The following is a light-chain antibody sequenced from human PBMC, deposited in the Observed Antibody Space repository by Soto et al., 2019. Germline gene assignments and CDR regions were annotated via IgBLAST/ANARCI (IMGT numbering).Light chain of an antibody. CDR1: QSVSSN. CDR2: GAS. V-gene: IGKV3-15*01. Sequence: EIVMTQSPATLSVSPGERATLSCRASQSVSSNLAWYQQKPGQAPRLLIYGASTRATGIPARFSGSGSGTEFTITISSLQSEDFAVYYCQQYNNWPPFTFGPGTKVDI. J-gene: IGKJ3*01. CDR3: QQYNNWPPFT.